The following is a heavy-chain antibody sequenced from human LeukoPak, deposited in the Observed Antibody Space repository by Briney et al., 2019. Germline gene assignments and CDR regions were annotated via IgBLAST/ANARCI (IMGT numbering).Heavy chain of an antibody. V-gene: IGHV5-51*01. D-gene: IGHD5-24*01. Sequence: GESLKISCKGSGYIFTTYWIGWVRQMPGKGLEWMGIIYPGDSDTRYSPSFQGQVTISADKSINTAYLQWTSLKASDTAMYYCARRKGDGYNSPFDYWGQGTLVTVSS. CDR3: ARRKGDGYNSPFDY. J-gene: IGHJ4*02. CDR1: GYIFTTYW. CDR2: IYPGDSDT.